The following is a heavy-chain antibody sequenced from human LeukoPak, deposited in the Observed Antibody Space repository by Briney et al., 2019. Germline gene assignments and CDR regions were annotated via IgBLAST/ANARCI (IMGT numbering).Heavy chain of an antibody. CDR2: IYDSGST. J-gene: IGHJ5*02. Sequence: GSLRLSCAASGFTFSSYSMNWVRQAPGKGLEWIGSIYDSGSTYYNPSLKSRVTISVDTSKNQFSLKLNSVTPADTAVYYCARHYGPWGQGTLVTVSS. CDR3: ARHYGP. CDR1: GFTFSSYSMN. V-gene: IGHV4-39*01. D-gene: IGHD3-10*01.